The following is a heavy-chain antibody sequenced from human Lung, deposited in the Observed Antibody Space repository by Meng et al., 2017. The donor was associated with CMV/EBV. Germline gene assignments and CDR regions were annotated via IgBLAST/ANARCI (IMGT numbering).Heavy chain of an antibody. CDR1: TFTFSSFI. V-gene: IGHV3-30*03. CDR2: VSHDGTNE. J-gene: IGHJ6*02. Sequence: SXXXSTFTFSSFIIHWVRQAPGRGLEWVTVVSHDGTNEYYADSVNGRFTCSRDNSRRILYLQMNRMGVEDTAVYYCATDGSRSPYYSYGMDVWGQGXTVTVSS. D-gene: IGHD2-2*01. CDR3: ATDGSRSPYYSYGMDV.